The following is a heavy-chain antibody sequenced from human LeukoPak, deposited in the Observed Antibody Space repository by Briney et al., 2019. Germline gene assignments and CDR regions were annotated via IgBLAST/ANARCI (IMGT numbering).Heavy chain of an antibody. D-gene: IGHD3/OR15-3a*01. V-gene: IGHV3-23*01. J-gene: IGHJ4*02. CDR2: ISDSGGNT. CDR1: GITLSNYG. CDR3: AKRGVVIRVILVGFHKEAYYFES. Sequence: GGSLRLSCAVSGITLSNYGMSWVRQAPGKGLEWVAGISDSGGNTKYADSVKGRFTISRDNPKNTLYLQMNSLRAEDTAVYFCAKRGVVIRVILVGFHKEAYYFESWGQGALVAVSS.